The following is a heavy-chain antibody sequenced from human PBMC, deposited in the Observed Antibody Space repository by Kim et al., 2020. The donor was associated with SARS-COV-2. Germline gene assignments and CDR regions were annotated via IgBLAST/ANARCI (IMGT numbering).Heavy chain of an antibody. CDR1: GYTFTSYG. Sequence: ASVKVSCKASGYTFTSYGISWVRQAPGQGLEWMGWISAYNGNTNYAQKLQGRVTMTTDTSTSTAYMELRSLRSDDTAVYYCAREWDSNSRENWFEPWGQGTLVTVSS. D-gene: IGHD6-13*01. CDR2: ISAYNGNT. V-gene: IGHV1-18*01. CDR3: AREWDSNSRENWFEP. J-gene: IGHJ5*02.